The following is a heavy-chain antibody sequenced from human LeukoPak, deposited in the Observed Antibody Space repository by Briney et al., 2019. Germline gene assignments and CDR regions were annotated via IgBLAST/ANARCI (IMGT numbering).Heavy chain of an antibody. CDR2: ISAYNGNT. V-gene: IGHV1-18*01. Sequence: ASVKVSCKAPGYTFTSYGISWVRQAPGQGLEWMGWISAYNGNTNYAQKLQGRVTMTTDTSTSTAYMELRGLRSDDTAVYYCARGPLSGSYVDYWGQGTLVTVSS. J-gene: IGHJ4*02. D-gene: IGHD1-26*01. CDR1: GYTFTSYG. CDR3: ARGPLSGSYVDY.